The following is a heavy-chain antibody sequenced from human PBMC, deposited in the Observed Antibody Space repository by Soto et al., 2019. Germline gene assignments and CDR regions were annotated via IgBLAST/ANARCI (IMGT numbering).Heavy chain of an antibody. CDR1: GYTFTGYY. D-gene: IGHD4-17*01. Sequence: ASVKVSCKASGYTFTGYYMHWVRQAPGQGLEWMGWINPNSGGTNYAQKFQGWVTMTRDTSISTAYMELSRLRSDDTAVYYCERETDRDYLNWFDPRGQGTLVTVSS. V-gene: IGHV1-2*04. J-gene: IGHJ5*02. CDR3: ERETDRDYLNWFDP. CDR2: INPNSGGT.